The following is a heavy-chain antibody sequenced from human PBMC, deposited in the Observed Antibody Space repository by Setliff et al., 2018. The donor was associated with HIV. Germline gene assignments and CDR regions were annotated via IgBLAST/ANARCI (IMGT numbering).Heavy chain of an antibody. V-gene: IGHV4-39*01. J-gene: IGHJ4*02. CDR1: GDSISSSSYY. CDR2: IYYSGST. D-gene: IGHD3-22*01. Sequence: SETLSLPCSVSGDSISSSSYYWGWIRQPPGKGLEWIGSIYYSGSTYYNPSLNSRVTISVDASKNQFSLKLSSVTAADTAVYYCASLPPLYDSSGYYFDYWGQGTLVTVSS. CDR3: ASLPPLYDSSGYYFDY.